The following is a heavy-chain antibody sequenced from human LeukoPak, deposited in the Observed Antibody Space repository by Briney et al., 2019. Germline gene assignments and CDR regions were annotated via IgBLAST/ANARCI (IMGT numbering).Heavy chain of an antibody. J-gene: IGHJ4*02. CDR1: GGSISSSNYS. CDR3: ARGRNWGSTYFFDY. D-gene: IGHD7-27*01. Sequence: SETLSLTCTVSGGSISSSNYSWGWIRQPPGQGLEWIGSIFYSGTTYYNPSLKSRVSIFVDTSKNQFSLKVNSVTAADTAVYYCARGRNWGSTYFFDYWGQGTLVTVSS. V-gene: IGHV4-39*01. CDR2: IFYSGTT.